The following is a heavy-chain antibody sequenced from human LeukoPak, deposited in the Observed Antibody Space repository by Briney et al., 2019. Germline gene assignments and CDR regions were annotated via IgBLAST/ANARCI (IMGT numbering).Heavy chain of an antibody. CDR3: ARDNDFSSSWWGGGLGFDI. Sequence: SETLSLTCTVSGGSISSDTYYWTWIRQPAGKGLEWIGRIYTSGSTNYNPSLKSRVTISVDTSKNQFSLKLSSVTAADTAVYYCARDNDFSSSWWGGGLGFDIWGQGTMVTVSS. D-gene: IGHD6-13*01. V-gene: IGHV4-61*02. J-gene: IGHJ3*02. CDR1: GGSISSDTYY. CDR2: IYTSGST.